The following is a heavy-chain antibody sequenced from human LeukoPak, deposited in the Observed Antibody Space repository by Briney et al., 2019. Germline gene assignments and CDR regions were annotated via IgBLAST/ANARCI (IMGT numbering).Heavy chain of an antibody. CDR3: ARGRTHGQKPFDY. D-gene: IGHD1-1*01. J-gene: IGHJ4*02. V-gene: IGHV4-34*01. CDR1: GGAFSGYY. Sequence: SETLSLLCAVYGGAFSGYYWSWIRQPPGKGLEGIGEINHSGSTNFHPSLKSRVTISVDTSKNQFSLKLSSVTAADTAVYYCARGRTHGQKPFDYWGQGTLVTVSS. CDR2: INHSGST.